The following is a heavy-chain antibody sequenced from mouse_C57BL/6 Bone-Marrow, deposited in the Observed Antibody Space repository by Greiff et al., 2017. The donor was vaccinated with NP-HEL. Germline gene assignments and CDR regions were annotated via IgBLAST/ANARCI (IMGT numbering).Heavy chain of an antibody. CDR1: GYTFTSYW. V-gene: IGHV1-53*01. Sequence: VQLQQPGTELVKPGASVKLSCKASGYTFTSYWMPWVKQRPGKGLEWIGNINPSNGGTNYNEKFKSKATLTVDKSSSTAYMQRSSLTSEDSAVYYCARYYYDYDAWFAYWGQGTLVTVSA. J-gene: IGHJ3*01. CDR3: ARYYYDYDAWFAY. D-gene: IGHD2-4*01. CDR2: INPSNGGT.